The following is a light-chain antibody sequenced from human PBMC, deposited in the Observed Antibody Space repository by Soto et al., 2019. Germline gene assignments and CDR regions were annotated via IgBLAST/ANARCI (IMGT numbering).Light chain of an antibody. CDR1: QSISSR. CDR2: GAY. J-gene: IGKJ5*01. CDR3: QQNNIWYSIT. Sequence: EIVMTQSPATLSVSPGERATLSFRASQSISSRVGWYQQKPGQAPRLLIYGAYTRATGVPPRFSGSGSGTEFTLTISSLQSEDFAVYYCQQNNIWYSITFGQGTRLEI. V-gene: IGKV3-15*01.